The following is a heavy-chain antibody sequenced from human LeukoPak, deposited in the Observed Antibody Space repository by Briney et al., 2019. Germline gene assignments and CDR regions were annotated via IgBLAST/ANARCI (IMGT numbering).Heavy chain of an antibody. D-gene: IGHD3-16*02. CDR1: GGSISSYY. CDR2: MYTTGST. CDR3: ARGVMITFGGVIVDY. V-gene: IGHV4-4*07. J-gene: IGHJ4*02. Sequence: PSETLSLTCTVSGGSISSYYWSWIRQPAGKGLEWIGRMYTTGSTNYNPSLKSRVTMSVDTSKNQFSLKLSSVTAADTAVYYCARGVMITFGGVIVDYWGQGTLVTVSS.